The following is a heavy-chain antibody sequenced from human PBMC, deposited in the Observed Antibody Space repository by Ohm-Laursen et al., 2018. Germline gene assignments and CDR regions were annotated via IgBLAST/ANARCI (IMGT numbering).Heavy chain of an antibody. J-gene: IGHJ6*02. D-gene: IGHD6-6*01. CDR2: IYHSGST. CDR1: GGSISSGAYC. Sequence: SQTLSLTWTVSGGSISSGAYCWSWIRQHPGKGLEWIGYIYHSGSTYYNPSLKSRVTISVDTSKNQFSLKLSSVTAADTAVYYCARQISIAARTYYYYGMDVWGQGTTVTVSS. V-gene: IGHV4-31*02. CDR3: ARQISIAARTYYYYGMDV.